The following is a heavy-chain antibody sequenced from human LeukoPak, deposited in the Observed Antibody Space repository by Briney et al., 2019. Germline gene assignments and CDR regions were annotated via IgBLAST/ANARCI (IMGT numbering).Heavy chain of an antibody. V-gene: IGHV1-69*01. Sequence: WMGGIIPIFGTATYAQKFQGRVTITADESTSTAYMELSSLRSEDTAVYYCARGQVSAAIFYWGQGTLVTVSS. J-gene: IGHJ4*02. D-gene: IGHD2-2*01. CDR3: ARGQVSAAIFY. CDR2: IIPIFGTA.